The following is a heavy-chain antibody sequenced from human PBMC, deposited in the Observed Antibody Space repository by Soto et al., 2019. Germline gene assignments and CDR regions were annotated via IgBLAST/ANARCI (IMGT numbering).Heavy chain of an antibody. Sequence: VQLQESGPGLVKPSETLSLTCTVSGGSISSYYWSWIRQPPGKGLEWIGYIYYSGSTNYNPSLKSRVTISVDTSKNQFSLKLSSVTAADTAVYYCARDSRDGFDYWGQGTLVTVSS. J-gene: IGHJ4*02. V-gene: IGHV4-59*01. CDR3: ARDSRDGFDY. CDR1: GGSISSYY. CDR2: IYYSGST.